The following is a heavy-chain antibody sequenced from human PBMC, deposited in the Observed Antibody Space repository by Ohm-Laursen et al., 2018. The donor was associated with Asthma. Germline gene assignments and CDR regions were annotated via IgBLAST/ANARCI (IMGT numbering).Heavy chain of an antibody. Sequence: SLRLSCAASGFTFSSYGMHWVRQAPGKGLEWVAVISYDGSNKYYADSVKGRFTISRDNSKNTLYLQMNSLRAEDTAVYYCAREGSGGNSGLDYWGQGTLVTVSS. CDR1: GFTFSSYG. V-gene: IGHV3-30*03. CDR3: AREGSGGNSGLDY. J-gene: IGHJ4*02. CDR2: ISYDGSNK. D-gene: IGHD4-23*01.